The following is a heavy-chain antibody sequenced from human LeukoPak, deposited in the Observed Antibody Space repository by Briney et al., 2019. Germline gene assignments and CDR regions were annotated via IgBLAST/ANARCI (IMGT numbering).Heavy chain of an antibody. V-gene: IGHV3-53*01. CDR2: ICVDGKT. D-gene: IGHD2-21*01. Sequence: PGGSLRLSCVASGLIVSSNYMSWVRLAPGKGLEWVSVICVDGKTYYSDSVKGRFTISRDNSWNTLYLQMNSLRAEDTAVYYCAKDQVISGSEASDIWGQGTMVTVSS. CDR1: GLIVSSNY. J-gene: IGHJ3*02. CDR3: AKDQVISGSEASDI.